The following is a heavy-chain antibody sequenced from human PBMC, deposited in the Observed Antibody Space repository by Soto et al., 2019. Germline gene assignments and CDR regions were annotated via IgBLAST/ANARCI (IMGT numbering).Heavy chain of an antibody. V-gene: IGHV4-59*01. CDR2: IYYSGST. D-gene: IGHD5-18*01. CDR3: ARIRGYSYGFNYYYYGMDV. J-gene: IGHJ6*02. Sequence: SETLSLTCTVSGGSISSYYWSWIRQPPGQGLEWIGYIYYSGSTNYNPSLKSRVTISVDTSKNQFSLKLSSVTAADTAVYYCARIRGYSYGFNYYYYGMDVWGQGTTVTVSS. CDR1: GGSISSYY.